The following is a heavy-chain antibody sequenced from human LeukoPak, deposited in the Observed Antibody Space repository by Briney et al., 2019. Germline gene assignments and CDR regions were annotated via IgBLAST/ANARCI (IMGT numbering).Heavy chain of an antibody. D-gene: IGHD6-13*01. J-gene: IGHJ4*02. V-gene: IGHV1-18*01. Sequence: ASVKVSCKASGYTFTSYGISWVRQAPGQGLEWMGWISAYNGNTNYAQKLQGRVTMTTDTSTSTADMELRSLRSDDTAVYYCARDSSSWYVGADYWGQGTLVTVSS. CDR2: ISAYNGNT. CDR3: ARDSSSWYVGADY. CDR1: GYTFTSYG.